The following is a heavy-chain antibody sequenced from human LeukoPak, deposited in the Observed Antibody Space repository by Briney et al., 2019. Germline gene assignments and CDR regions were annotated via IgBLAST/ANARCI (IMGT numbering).Heavy chain of an antibody. CDR1: GGSISSSSYY. V-gene: IGHV4-39*07. CDR3: AREWSGYDVLDYYYYMDV. Sequence: SETLSLTCTVSGGSISSSSYYWGWIRQPPGKGLEWIGYIYYSGSTYYNPSLKSRVTISVDTSKNQFSLKLSSVTAADTAVYYCAREWSGYDVLDYYYYMDVWGKGTTVTVSS. J-gene: IGHJ6*03. CDR2: IYYSGST. D-gene: IGHD5-12*01.